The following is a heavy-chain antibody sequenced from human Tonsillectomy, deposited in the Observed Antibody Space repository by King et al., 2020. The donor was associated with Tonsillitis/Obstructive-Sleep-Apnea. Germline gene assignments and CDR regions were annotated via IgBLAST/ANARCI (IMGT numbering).Heavy chain of an antibody. Sequence: VQLQESGPGLVKPSDTLSLTCAVSSYSISSSNWWGWIRQPPGKGLEWIGYIYYSGTTYFNPSLKSRVTMSIDTSKNQFSLKLSSVTAVDTAVYYCARSSGGDYVYFDYWGQGTLVIVSS. CDR2: IYYSGTT. J-gene: IGHJ4*02. CDR1: SYSISSSNW. V-gene: IGHV4-28*01. D-gene: IGHD2-21*01. CDR3: ARSSGGDYVYFDY.